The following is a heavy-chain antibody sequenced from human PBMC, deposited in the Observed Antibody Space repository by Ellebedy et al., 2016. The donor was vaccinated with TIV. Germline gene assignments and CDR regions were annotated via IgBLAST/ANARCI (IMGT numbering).Heavy chain of an antibody. CDR1: GFTFSDHY. D-gene: IGHD5-12*01. Sequence: PGGSLRLPCAASGFTFSDHYMDWVRQAPGKGLEWVGRIRNKANSYTTEYAASVKGRFTISRDDSKNSLYLQMNSLKTEDTAVYYCARDIVAGRGIGYWGQGTLVTVSS. J-gene: IGHJ4*02. CDR2: IRNKANSYTT. V-gene: IGHV3-72*01. CDR3: ARDIVAGRGIGY.